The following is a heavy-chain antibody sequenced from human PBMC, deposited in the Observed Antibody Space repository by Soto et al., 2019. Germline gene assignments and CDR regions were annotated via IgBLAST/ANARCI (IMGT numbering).Heavy chain of an antibody. CDR2: IYYSGST. V-gene: IGHV4-30-4*01. D-gene: IGHD6-13*01. Sequence: SETLSLTCTVSGGSISSGDYYWSWIRQPPGKGLEWIGYIYYSGSTYYNPSLKSRVTISVDTSKNQFSLKLSSVTAAVTAVYYCARGITLAAAAPFDYWGQGTLVTVSS. CDR1: GGSISSGDYY. J-gene: IGHJ4*02. CDR3: ARGITLAAAAPFDY.